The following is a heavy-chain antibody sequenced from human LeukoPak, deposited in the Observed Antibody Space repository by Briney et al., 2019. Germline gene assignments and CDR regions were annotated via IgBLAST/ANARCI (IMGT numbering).Heavy chain of an antibody. CDR3: ARVGGSGSYYYLDCFDY. CDR1: GYTFTSYA. Sequence: GASVKVSCKASGYTFTSYAMHWVRQAPGQRLEWMGWINAGNGNTKYSQKFQGRVTITRDTSASTAYMELSSLRSEDTAVYYCARVGGSGSYYYLDCFDYWGQGTLVTVSS. D-gene: IGHD3-10*01. CDR2: INAGNGNT. V-gene: IGHV1-3*01. J-gene: IGHJ4*02.